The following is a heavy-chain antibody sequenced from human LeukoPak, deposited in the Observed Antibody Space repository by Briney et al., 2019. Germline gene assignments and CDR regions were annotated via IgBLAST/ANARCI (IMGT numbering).Heavy chain of an antibody. CDR3: ARDSSGWIYCFDY. V-gene: IGHV1-3*01. CDR2: INAGNGNT. J-gene: IGHJ4*02. CDR1: GYTFTSYA. Sequence: ASVKVSCKASGYTFTSYAMHWVRQAPGQRLEWMGWINAGNGNTKYSQKFQGRVTITRDTSASTAYMELSSLRSEDTAVYYCARDSSGWIYCFDYWGQGTLVTVSS. D-gene: IGHD6-25*01.